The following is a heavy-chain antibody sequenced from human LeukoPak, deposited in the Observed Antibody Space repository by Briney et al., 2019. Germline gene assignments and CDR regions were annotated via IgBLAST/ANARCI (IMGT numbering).Heavy chain of an antibody. CDR3: ARGEWLAHFDY. CDR1: GYTFTSYY. CDR2: INPSGGST. Sequence: ASVTVSCTASGYTFTSYYMHWVRQAPGQGLEWMGIINPSGGSTSYAQKFQGRVTMTRDTSTSTVYMELSSLRSEDTAVYYCARGEWLAHFDYWGQGTLVTVSS. V-gene: IGHV1-46*01. J-gene: IGHJ4*02. D-gene: IGHD6-19*01.